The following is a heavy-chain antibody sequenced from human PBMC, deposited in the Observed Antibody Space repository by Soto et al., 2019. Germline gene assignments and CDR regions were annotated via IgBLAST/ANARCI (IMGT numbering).Heavy chain of an antibody. CDR2: IYNSAST. CDR1: GGSISSSNW. CDR3: ARVGATPRNWFDP. J-gene: IGHJ5*02. V-gene: IGHV4-4*02. D-gene: IGHD1-26*01. Sequence: SETLSLTCAVSGGSISSSNWWSWVRQPPGKGLEWIGEIYNSASTNYNPSLKSRVTISVDKSKNQFSMTLRSVTAADTAVYYCARVGATPRNWFDPWGQGTLVTVSS.